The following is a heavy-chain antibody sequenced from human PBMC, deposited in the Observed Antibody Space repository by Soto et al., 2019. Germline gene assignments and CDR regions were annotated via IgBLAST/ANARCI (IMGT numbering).Heavy chain of an antibody. V-gene: IGHV4-59*01. CDR3: ARVWGGAFDI. D-gene: IGHD3-10*01. J-gene: IGHJ3*02. CDR2: IYYSGST. Sequence: LEILSLTCTVSGGSIISYYWSWIRKPPGKGLEWIGYIYYSGSTNYNPYLKSRVTISVDTSKNQFSLKLSSVTAADTAVYYCARVWGGAFDIWGQGTMVTVSS. CDR1: GGSIISYY.